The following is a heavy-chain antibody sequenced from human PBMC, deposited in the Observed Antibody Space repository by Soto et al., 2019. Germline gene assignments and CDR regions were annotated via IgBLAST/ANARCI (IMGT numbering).Heavy chain of an antibody. CDR1: GGSISSYY. J-gene: IGHJ6*02. Sequence: SETLSLTCTVSGGSISSYYWSWIRQPAGKGLEWIGRIYTSGSTNYNPSLKSRVTMSVDTSKNQFSLKLSSVTAADTAVYYCARDGGSGAARKHYYYYGMSDVCGQGPTVTVYS. CDR3: ARDGGSGAARKHYYYYGMSDV. CDR2: IYTSGST. D-gene: IGHD6-6*01. V-gene: IGHV4-4*07.